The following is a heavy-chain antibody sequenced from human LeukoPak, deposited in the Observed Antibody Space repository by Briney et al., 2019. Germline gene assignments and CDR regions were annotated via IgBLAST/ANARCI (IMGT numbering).Heavy chain of an antibody. CDR2: ISSSSSYT. V-gene: IGHV3-21*01. Sequence: PGGSLRLSCAASGFTFNTYSMNWVRQAPGKGLEWVSSISSSSSYTYYADSVKGRFTISRDNAKNSLYLQMNSLRAEDTPDYYWSRLNLGYGYFLEATKRDYWGQGTLVTVSS. D-gene: IGHD5-18*01. CDR3: SRLNLGYGYFLEATKRDY. J-gene: IGHJ4*02. CDR1: GFTFNTYS.